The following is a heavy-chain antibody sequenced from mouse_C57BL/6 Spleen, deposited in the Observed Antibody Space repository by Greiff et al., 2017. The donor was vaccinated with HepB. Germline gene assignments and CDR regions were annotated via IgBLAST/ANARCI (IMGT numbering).Heavy chain of an antibody. CDR1: GFTFSDYG. CDR2: ISSGSSTI. V-gene: IGHV5-17*01. Sequence: EVMLVESGGGLVKPGGSLKLSCAASGFTFSDYGMHWVRQAPEKGLEWVAYISSGSSTIYYAYTVKGRFTISRDNAKNTLFLQMTSLRSEDTAMYYCARASEITTVPYFDVWGTGTTVTVSS. J-gene: IGHJ1*03. CDR3: ARASEITTVPYFDV. D-gene: IGHD1-1*01.